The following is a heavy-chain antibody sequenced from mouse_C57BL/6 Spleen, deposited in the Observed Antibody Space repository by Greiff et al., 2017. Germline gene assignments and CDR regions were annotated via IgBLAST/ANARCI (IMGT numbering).Heavy chain of an antibody. J-gene: IGHJ3*01. Sequence: EVKLVESGPGLVKPSQSLSLTCTVTGYSITSGYYRNWIRQFPGNKLEWMGYISDDGSNNYNPSLKNRISITRDTSKNQFFLKLTSVTTEETATYSFASALYYDYDGGFAYWGQGTLVTVSA. CDR2: ISDDGSN. D-gene: IGHD2-4*01. CDR3: ASALYYDYDGGFAY. CDR1: GYSITSGYY. V-gene: IGHV3-6*01.